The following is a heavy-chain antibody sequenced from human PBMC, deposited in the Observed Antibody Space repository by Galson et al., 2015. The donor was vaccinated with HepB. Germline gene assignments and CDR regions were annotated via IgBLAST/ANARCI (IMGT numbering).Heavy chain of an antibody. CDR1: GYSFTSYW. CDR3: ARLLVGGVNYYYYGMDV. CDR2: IDPSDSYT. J-gene: IGHJ6*02. D-gene: IGHD1-26*01. Sequence: QSGAEVKKPGESLRISCKGSGYSFTSYWISWVRQMPGKGLEWMGRIDPSDSYTNYSPSFQGHVTISADKSISTAYLQWSSLKASDTAMYYCARLLVGGVNYYYYGMDVWGQGTTVTVSS. V-gene: IGHV5-10-1*01.